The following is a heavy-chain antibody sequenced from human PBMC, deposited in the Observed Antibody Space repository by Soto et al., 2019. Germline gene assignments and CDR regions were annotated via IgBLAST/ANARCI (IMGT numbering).Heavy chain of an antibody. D-gene: IGHD1-7*01. J-gene: IGHJ4*02. Sequence: QVQLVETGGGVVQPGRSLRLSCAASGFTFNSYAMHWVRQAPGKGLEWVAVISYDGSNKYYADSVKGRFTISRDNSKNTLYLQMNSLRAEDTAVYYCARGGMGPELGSPPVPSPPVDYWGQGTLVTVSS. V-gene: IGHV3-30-3*01. CDR2: ISYDGSNK. CDR1: GFTFNSYA. CDR3: ARGGMGPELGSPPVPSPPVDY.